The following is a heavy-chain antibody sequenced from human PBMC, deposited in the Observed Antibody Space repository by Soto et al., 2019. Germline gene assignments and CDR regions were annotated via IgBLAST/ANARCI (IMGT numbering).Heavy chain of an antibody. CDR1: GDSVSSNSAA. CDR2: TYYRSKWYN. Sequence: KQSQTLSLTCAISGDSVSSNSAAWNWIRQSPSRGLEWLGRTYYRSKWYNDYAVSVKSRITINPDTSKNQFSLQLNSVTPEDTAVYYCARGDHEYSSSSEGYYYYGMDVWGQGTTVTVSS. CDR3: ARGDHEYSSSSEGYYYYGMDV. D-gene: IGHD6-6*01. V-gene: IGHV6-1*01. J-gene: IGHJ6*02.